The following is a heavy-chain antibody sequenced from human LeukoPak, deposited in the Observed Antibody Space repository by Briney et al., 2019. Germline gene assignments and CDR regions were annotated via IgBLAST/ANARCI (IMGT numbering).Heavy chain of an antibody. V-gene: IGHV1-2*02. J-gene: IGHJ3*02. CDR3: ARGSVTMIVVAPGAYDAFDI. D-gene: IGHD3-22*01. CDR2: INPNSGGT. Sequence: ASVKVSCKASGYTFTGYYMHWVRQAPGQGLEWMGWINPNSGGTNYAQKFQGRVTMTRDTSISTAYMELSRLRSDDTAVYYCARGSVTMIVVAPGAYDAFDIWGQGTMVTVSS. CDR1: GYTFTGYY.